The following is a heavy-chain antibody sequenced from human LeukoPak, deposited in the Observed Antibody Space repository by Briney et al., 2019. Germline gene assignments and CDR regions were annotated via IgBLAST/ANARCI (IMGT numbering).Heavy chain of an antibody. V-gene: IGHV4-59*01. J-gene: IGHJ4*02. CDR1: GGSISSYY. Sequence: SETLSLTCTVSGGSISSYYWSWLRQPPGKGLEWIGYIYYSGSTNYNPSLKSRVTISVDTSKNQFSLKLSSVTAADTAMYYCARVNVGYSYGDLFDYWGQGTLVTVSS. D-gene: IGHD5-18*01. CDR3: ARVNVGYSYGDLFDY. CDR2: IYYSGST.